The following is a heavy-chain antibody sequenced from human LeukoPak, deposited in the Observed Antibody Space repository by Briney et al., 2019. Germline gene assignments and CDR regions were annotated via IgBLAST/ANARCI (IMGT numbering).Heavy chain of an antibody. CDR1: GGTFSSYA. CDR2: IIPIFGTA. J-gene: IGHJ6*03. V-gene: IGHV1-69*13. D-gene: IGHD2-2*01. CDR3: ARGANFVVVPPPSPYSYYSRDV. Sequence: SVKVSCKASGGTFSSYAISWVRQAPGQGLEWMGGIIPIFGTANYAQKFQGRVTIIADESTSTAYMELSSLRSEDTAVYYCARGANFVVVPPPSPYSYYSRDVGGKGPTVTVPS.